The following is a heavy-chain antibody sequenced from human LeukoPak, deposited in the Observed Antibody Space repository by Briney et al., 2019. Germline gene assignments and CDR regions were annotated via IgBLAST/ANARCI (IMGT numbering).Heavy chain of an antibody. V-gene: IGHV4-59*01. CDR2: IYYSGST. CDR1: GGSISSYY. CDR3: ARSTVTLDY. Sequence: SETLSLTCTVSGGSISSYYWSWIRQPPGKGLEWIGYIYYSGSTNYNPSLKSRVTISVDTSKNQFSLKLSSVTAADTAVYYCARSTVTLDYWGQGTLVTVSS. D-gene: IGHD4-11*01. J-gene: IGHJ4*02.